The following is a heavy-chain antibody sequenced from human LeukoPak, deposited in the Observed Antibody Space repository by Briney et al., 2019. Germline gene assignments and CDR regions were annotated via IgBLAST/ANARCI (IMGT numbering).Heavy chain of an antibody. V-gene: IGHV3-11*01. J-gene: IGHJ4*02. CDR1: GFTFSDYY. Sequence: PGGSLRLSCAASGFTFSDYYMSWIRQAPGKGLEWISYISSSRTAIYYADSVKGRSTISRDNAKISLYLQMNSLRADDTAVYYCARMAPRGWVSSWFFDYWGQGTLVTVSS. CDR3: ARMAPRGWVSSWFFDY. CDR2: ISSSRTAI. D-gene: IGHD6-13*01.